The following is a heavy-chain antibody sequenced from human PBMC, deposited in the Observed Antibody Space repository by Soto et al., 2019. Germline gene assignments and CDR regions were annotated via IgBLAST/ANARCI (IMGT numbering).Heavy chain of an antibody. CDR1: GFTFSSYA. CDR2: ISIRGGDE. CDR3: ARGTIGALQHLDY. D-gene: IGHD6-6*01. J-gene: IGHJ4*02. V-gene: IGHV3-30*03. Sequence: QVQLVESGGGVVQPGKSLRLSCAASGFTFSSYAMHWARQAPGKGLEWVTVISIRGGDEYYAESVRGRFTISRDDSKNTLYLQMDSLRVEDTAVYYCARGTIGALQHLDYWGQGTLVTVSS.